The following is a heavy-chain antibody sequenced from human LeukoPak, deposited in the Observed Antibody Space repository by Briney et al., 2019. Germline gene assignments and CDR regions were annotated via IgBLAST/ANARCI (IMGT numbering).Heavy chain of an antibody. V-gene: IGHV3-11*01. CDR2: ISSSGSTI. CDR3: ARGVYYYDSSGYYYDWFDP. Sequence: GGSLRLSCAASGFTFSDYYMSWIRQAPGKGLEWVSYISSSGSTIYYAASVKGRFTISRDNAKNSLYLQMNSLRAEDTAVYYCARGVYYYDSSGYYYDWFDPWGQGTLVTVSS. J-gene: IGHJ5*02. CDR1: GFTFSDYY. D-gene: IGHD3-22*01.